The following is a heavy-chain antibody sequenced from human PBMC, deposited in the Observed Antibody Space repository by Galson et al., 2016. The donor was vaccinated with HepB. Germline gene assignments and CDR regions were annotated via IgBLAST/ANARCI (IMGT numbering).Heavy chain of an antibody. CDR3: VKDRRYGDYVGWFDP. Sequence: CAASGFTFNSYAMSWVRQAPGKGLEWVAGISASGQTTFYADSVTGRFTISRDNSKNTLNLEMNKLRVDDTAVYYCVKDRRYGDYVGWFDPWGQGTPVIVSS. CDR1: GFTFNSYA. CDR2: ISASGQTT. V-gene: IGHV3-23*01. D-gene: IGHD4-17*01. J-gene: IGHJ5*02.